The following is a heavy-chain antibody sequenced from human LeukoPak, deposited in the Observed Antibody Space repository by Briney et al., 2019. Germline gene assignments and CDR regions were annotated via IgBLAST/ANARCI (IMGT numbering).Heavy chain of an antibody. CDR1: GFTFSDYY. Sequence: GGSLRLSCAASGFTFSDYYMSWIRQAPGKGLEWVSYISSSGSTIYYADSVKGRFTISRDNAKNSLYLQMNSLRAEDTALYYCARDSMYYYDSSGYYNNCAFDIWGQGTMVTVST. CDR3: ARDSMYYYDSSGYYNNCAFDI. CDR2: ISSSGSTI. V-gene: IGHV3-11*04. D-gene: IGHD3-22*01. J-gene: IGHJ3*02.